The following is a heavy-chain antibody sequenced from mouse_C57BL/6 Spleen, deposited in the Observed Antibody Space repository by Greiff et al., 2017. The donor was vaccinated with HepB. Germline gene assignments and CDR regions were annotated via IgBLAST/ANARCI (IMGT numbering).Heavy chain of an antibody. CDR2: IDPSDSYT. Sequence: VQLQQPGAELVKPGASVKLSCKASGYTFTSYWMQWVKQRPGQGLEWIGEIDPSDSYTNYNQKFKGKATLTVDTSSSTAYMQLSSLTSEDSAVYYCARRPPHYYGSSYDFDYWGQGTTLTVSS. CDR1: GYTFTSYW. CDR3: ARRPPHYYGSSYDFDY. J-gene: IGHJ2*01. V-gene: IGHV1-50*01. D-gene: IGHD1-1*01.